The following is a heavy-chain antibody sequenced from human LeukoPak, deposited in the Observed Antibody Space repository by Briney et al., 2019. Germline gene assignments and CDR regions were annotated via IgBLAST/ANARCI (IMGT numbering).Heavy chain of an antibody. Sequence: GGSLRLXCAASGITXTXAWMSWVRQXAGKGLEWVGRIKSKTDGETTDYAAPVKVRFNISRDDSKNTLYLQMNSLKTEDTAVYYCITDPGDYGGYWGQGTLVTVSS. J-gene: IGHJ4*02. CDR2: IKSKTDGETT. D-gene: IGHD4-17*01. V-gene: IGHV3-15*01. CDR3: ITDPGDYGGY. CDR1: GITXTXAW.